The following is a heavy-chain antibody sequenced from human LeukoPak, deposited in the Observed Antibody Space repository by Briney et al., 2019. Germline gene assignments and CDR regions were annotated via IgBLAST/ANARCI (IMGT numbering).Heavy chain of an antibody. D-gene: IGHD1-1*01. CDR2: INHSGST. V-gene: IGHV4-34*01. Sequence: SETLSLTCAVYGGSFSGYYWSWIRQPPGKGLEWIGEINHSGSTNYNPSLKSRITISIDTSKNKFSLKLSSVTAADTAVYYCERGRTTGDYWGQGTLVTVSS. J-gene: IGHJ4*02. CDR1: GGSFSGYY. CDR3: ERGRTTGDY.